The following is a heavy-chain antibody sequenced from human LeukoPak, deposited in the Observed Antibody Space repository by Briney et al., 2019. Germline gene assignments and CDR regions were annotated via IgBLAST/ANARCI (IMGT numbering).Heavy chain of an antibody. D-gene: IGHD3-3*01. CDR3: ARDHEWSWDY. Sequence: GGSLRLSCTVSGVPFSIYGLHWVRQAPGRGLEWMAFLRSDGRDEYYADSVKGRFTISRDSSKNTVYLQLSSLRTEDTAVYYCARDHEWSWDYWGQGTLVIVSS. CDR1: GVPFSIYG. CDR2: LRSDGRDE. J-gene: IGHJ4*02. V-gene: IGHV3-30*02.